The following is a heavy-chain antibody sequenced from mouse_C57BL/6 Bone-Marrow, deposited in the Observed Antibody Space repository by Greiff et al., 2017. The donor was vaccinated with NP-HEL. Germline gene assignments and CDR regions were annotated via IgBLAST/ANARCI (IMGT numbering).Heavy chain of an antibody. Sequence: QVHVKQPGAELVRPGTSVKLSCKASGYTFTSYWMHWVKQRPGQGLEWIGVIDPSDSYTNYNQKFKGKATLTVDTSSSTAYMQLSSLTSEDSAVYYCARSLPYYGSPFAYWGQGTLVTVSA. CDR1: GYTFTSYW. J-gene: IGHJ3*01. V-gene: IGHV1-59*01. D-gene: IGHD1-1*01. CDR3: ARSLPYYGSPFAY. CDR2: IDPSDSYT.